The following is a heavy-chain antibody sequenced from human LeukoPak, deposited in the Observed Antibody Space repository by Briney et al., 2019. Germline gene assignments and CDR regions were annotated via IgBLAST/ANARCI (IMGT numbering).Heavy chain of an antibody. V-gene: IGHV4-59*01. J-gene: IGHJ5*02. CDR2: IYYSGST. Sequence: SETLSLTCTVSGGSISSYYWSWIRQPPGKGLEWIGYIYYSGSTNYNPSLKSRVTISVDTSKNQFSLKLSSVTAADTAVYYCARDPWYYYGSGSYYPWGQGTLVTVSS. D-gene: IGHD3-10*01. CDR1: GGSISSYY. CDR3: ARDPWYYYGSGSYYP.